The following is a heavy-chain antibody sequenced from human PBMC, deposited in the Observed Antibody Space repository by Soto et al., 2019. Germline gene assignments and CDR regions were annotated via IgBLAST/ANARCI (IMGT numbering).Heavy chain of an antibody. V-gene: IGHV4-61*01. Sequence: SETLSLTCTVSGGSVSSGSYYWSWIRQPPGKGLEWIGYIYYSGSTNYNPSLKSRVTISVDTSKNQFSLKLSSVTAADTAVYYCARDLLAGGQTKNYFDYWGQGTLVTVSS. CDR2: IYYSGST. J-gene: IGHJ4*02. CDR3: ARDLLAGGQTKNYFDY. D-gene: IGHD3-10*01. CDR1: GGSVSSGSYY.